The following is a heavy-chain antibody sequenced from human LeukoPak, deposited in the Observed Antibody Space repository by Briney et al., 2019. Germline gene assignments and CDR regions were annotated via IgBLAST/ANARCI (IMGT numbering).Heavy chain of an antibody. V-gene: IGHV1-8*01. CDR1: GYTFTNYD. CDR3: ARLSSHYGDYKVDP. D-gene: IGHD4-17*01. Sequence: GASVKVSCKASGYTFTNYDINWVRQAPGQGLEWMGWMNPHSGNTGYAQKFQGRVTMTRNTSISTAYMELSSLRSEDTAVYYCARLSSHYGDYKVDPWGQGTLVTVSS. J-gene: IGHJ5*02. CDR2: MNPHSGNT.